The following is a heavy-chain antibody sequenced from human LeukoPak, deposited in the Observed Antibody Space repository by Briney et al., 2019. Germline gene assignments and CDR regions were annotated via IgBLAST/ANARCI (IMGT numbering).Heavy chain of an antibody. CDR3: AKVAGFWDYGSGFDY. V-gene: IGHV3-23*01. D-gene: IGHD3-10*01. CDR1: RFTLSTYA. J-gene: IGHJ4*02. Sequence: GGSLRLSCAASRFTLSTYAMSWVRQAPGNGLEWVSTISGSGGSTYYADSVKGRFTISRDNSKNTLYLQMNSLRAEDTAVYYCAKVAGFWDYGSGFDYRGQGTLVTVSS. CDR2: ISGSGGST.